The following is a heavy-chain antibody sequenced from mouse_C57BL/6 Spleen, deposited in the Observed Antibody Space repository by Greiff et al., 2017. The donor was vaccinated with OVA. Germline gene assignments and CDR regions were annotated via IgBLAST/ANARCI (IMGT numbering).Heavy chain of an antibody. V-gene: IGHV2-2*01. J-gene: IGHJ2*01. CDR2: IWSGGST. D-gene: IGHD1-1*01. CDR3: ARNSILLGAYFDD. Sequence: VMLVESGPGLVQPSQSLSITCTVSGFSLTSYGVHWVRPSPGKGLEWLGVIWSGGSTDYNAAFISRLSISKENSKSQVFFKMNSLQADDTAIYYCARNSILLGAYFDDWGQGTTLTVSS. CDR1: GFSLTSYG.